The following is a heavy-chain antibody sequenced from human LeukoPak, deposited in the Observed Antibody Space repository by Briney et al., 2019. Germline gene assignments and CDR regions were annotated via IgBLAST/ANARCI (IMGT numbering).Heavy chain of an antibody. CDR3: ATGGRSGVALEQ. V-gene: IGHV3-53*01. D-gene: IGHD1/OR15-1a*01. J-gene: IGHJ4*02. CDR1: GFIASSNY. Sequence: GGSLRLSCVVSGFIASSNYMTWVRQAPGKGLDWISPIYSGGSTYYADSVMGRFTISGDNSKTTLFLQMNSLKAEDTAVYYCATGGRSGVALEQWGQGTLVTVSS. CDR2: IYSGGST.